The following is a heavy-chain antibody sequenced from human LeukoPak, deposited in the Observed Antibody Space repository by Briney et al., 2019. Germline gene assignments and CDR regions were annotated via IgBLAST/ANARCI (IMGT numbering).Heavy chain of an antibody. CDR3: ASSGSIGWRFDS. CDR1: GFTFSKCN. V-gene: IGHV3-21*01. Sequence: KPGGSLRLSCAASGFTFSKCNMNWVRQAPGEGLEWVSSITSSGGSTSYADSLKGRFTISRDNAKNSLYLQMNSLRAEDTAVYYCASSGSIGWRFDSWGQGTLVTVSS. J-gene: IGHJ4*02. D-gene: IGHD6-19*01. CDR2: ITSSGGST.